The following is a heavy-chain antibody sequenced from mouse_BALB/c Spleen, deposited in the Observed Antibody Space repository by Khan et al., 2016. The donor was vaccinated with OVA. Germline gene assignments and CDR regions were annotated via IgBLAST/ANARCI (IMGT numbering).Heavy chain of an antibody. CDR1: GYTFTSYW. V-gene: IGHV1S41*01. Sequence: DLVKPGASVKLSCKASGYTFTSYWINWIKQRPGQGLEWIGRIAPGSGSTYYNEMFKVTATMTVDTSSSTAYIHHSSLSSEDSAVYFYARSNYYGSSLYAMDYWGQGTSVTVSS. D-gene: IGHD1-1*01. J-gene: IGHJ4*01. CDR3: ARSNYYGSSLYAMDY. CDR2: IAPGSGST.